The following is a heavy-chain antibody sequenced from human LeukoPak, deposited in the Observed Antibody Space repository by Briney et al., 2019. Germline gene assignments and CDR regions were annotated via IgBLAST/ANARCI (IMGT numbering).Heavy chain of an antibody. CDR2: IYYSGNT. D-gene: IGHD4-17*01. Sequence: SETLSLTCTVSGGSISSSSYYWGWIRQPPGKGLEWIGSIYYSGNTYYNPSLKSRVTISVDTSKNQFSLKLSSVTAADTAVYYCARFYGANFDCWGQGTLVTVSS. CDR1: GGSISSSSYY. J-gene: IGHJ4*02. CDR3: ARFYGANFDC. V-gene: IGHV4-39*01.